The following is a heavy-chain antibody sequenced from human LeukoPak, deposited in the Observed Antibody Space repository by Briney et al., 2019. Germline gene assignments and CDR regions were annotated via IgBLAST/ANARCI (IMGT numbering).Heavy chain of an antibody. V-gene: IGHV3-7*01. CDR2: IKQDGSEK. CDR3: ASTPRGIAAAGGNYYMDV. Sequence: GGSLRLSCAASGFTFSSYGMNWVRQAPGKGLEWVANIKQDGSEKYYVDSVKGRFTISRDNAKKSLYLQMNSLRAEDTAMYYCASTPRGIAAAGGNYYMDVWGKGTTVTVSS. D-gene: IGHD6-13*01. J-gene: IGHJ6*03. CDR1: GFTFSSYG.